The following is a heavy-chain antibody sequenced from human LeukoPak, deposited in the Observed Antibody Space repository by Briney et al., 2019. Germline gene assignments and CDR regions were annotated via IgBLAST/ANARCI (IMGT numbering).Heavy chain of an antibody. J-gene: IGHJ4*02. CDR1: GGSISSYY. CDR2: IYTSGST. D-gene: IGHD5-18*01. V-gene: IGHV4-4*07. Sequence: PSETLSLTCTVSGGSISSYYWSWIRQPAGKGLEWIGRIYTSGSTNYNPSLKSRVTMSVDTSKNQFSLKLSSVTAADTAVYYCARMPRGYSYGYRFDYWGQGTLVTVSS. CDR3: ARMPRGYSYGYRFDY.